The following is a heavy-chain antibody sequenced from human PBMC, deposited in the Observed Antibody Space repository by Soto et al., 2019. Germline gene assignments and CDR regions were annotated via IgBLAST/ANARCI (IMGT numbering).Heavy chain of an antibody. V-gene: IGHV1-69*13. CDR3: ARRFPDVDC. CDR1: GYTFTGYY. D-gene: IGHD3-10*01. J-gene: IGHJ4*02. CDR2: IIPIFGTA. Sequence: SVKVSCKASGYTFTGYYMHWVRQAPGQGLEWMGGIIPIFGTANYAQKFQGRVTITADESTSTAYMELSSLRSEDTAVYYCARRFPDVDCWGQGTLVTVSS.